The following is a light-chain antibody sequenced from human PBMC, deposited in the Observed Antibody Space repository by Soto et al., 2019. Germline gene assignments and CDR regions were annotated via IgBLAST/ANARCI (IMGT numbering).Light chain of an antibody. CDR1: QSVSSSY. Sequence: EIVLTQSPGTLSLSPGERATLSCRASQSVSSSYLAWYQQKPGQAPRPLIYGASSRAIGIPDRFRGSGSGTDFTLTTSRLEPEEFAIYYSQQHGSSPWTFGQGTKVEIK. CDR3: QQHGSSPWT. V-gene: IGKV3-20*01. CDR2: GAS. J-gene: IGKJ1*01.